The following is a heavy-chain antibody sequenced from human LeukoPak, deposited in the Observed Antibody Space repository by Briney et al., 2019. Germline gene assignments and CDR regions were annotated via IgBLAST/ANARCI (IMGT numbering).Heavy chain of an antibody. Sequence: SETLSLTCTVSGGSISGSNYYWGWIRQPPGKGLEWIGSIFYTGSSYYNPSLKSRVTLSVDTSKDQFSLKMNSVTAADTAVYYCARALSEDFDTYGFDIWGQGTVVTVSS. V-gene: IGHV4-39*07. J-gene: IGHJ3*02. CDR1: GGSISGSNYY. CDR3: ARALSEDFDTYGFDI. CDR2: IFYTGSS. D-gene: IGHD3-9*01.